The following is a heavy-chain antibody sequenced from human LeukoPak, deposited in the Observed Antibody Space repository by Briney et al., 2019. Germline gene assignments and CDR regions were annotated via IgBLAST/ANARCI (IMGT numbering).Heavy chain of an antibody. CDR1: GGSISSHY. J-gene: IGHJ6*03. CDR3: GRGSGVYYYYMDV. CDR2: IYYSGST. D-gene: IGHD3-3*01. Sequence: SETLSLTCTVSGGSISSHYWSWIRQRPGKGLEWIGYIYYSGSTNYNPSLKSRVTISVDTSKNQFSLKLSSVTAAHTAVYYCGRGSGVYYYYMDVWGKGTTVTVSS. V-gene: IGHV4-59*11.